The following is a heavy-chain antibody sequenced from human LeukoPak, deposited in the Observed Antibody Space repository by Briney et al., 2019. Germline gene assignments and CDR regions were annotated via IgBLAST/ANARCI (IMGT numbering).Heavy chain of an antibody. Sequence: SETLSLTCTVSGYSISSGYYWGWIRQPPGKGLEWIGSIYHSGSTYYNPSLKSRVTISVDTSKNQFSLKLSSVTAADTAVYDCARDAVVPAAQAFDWFDPWGQGTLVTVSS. CDR1: GYSISSGYY. V-gene: IGHV4-38-2*02. D-gene: IGHD2-2*01. CDR2: IYHSGST. CDR3: ARDAVVPAAQAFDWFDP. J-gene: IGHJ5*02.